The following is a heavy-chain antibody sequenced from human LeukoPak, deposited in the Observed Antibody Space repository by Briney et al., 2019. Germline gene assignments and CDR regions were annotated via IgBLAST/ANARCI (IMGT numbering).Heavy chain of an antibody. D-gene: IGHD1-26*01. CDR2: ITSSGTYI. CDR3: ARDPYSGNYGNYYYYYMDV. V-gene: IGHV3-21*01. CDR1: GFTFSNAW. Sequence: GGSLRLSCAASGFTFSNAWMSWVRQAPGRALEGVSSITSSGTYIFYADSVKGRFTISRDNAKNSLYLQMNSLGPEDTAVYYCARDPYSGNYGNYYYYYMDVWGKGTTVTISS. J-gene: IGHJ6*03.